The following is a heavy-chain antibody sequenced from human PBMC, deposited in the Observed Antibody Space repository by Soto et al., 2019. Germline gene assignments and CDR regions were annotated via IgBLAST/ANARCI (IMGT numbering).Heavy chain of an antibody. V-gene: IGHV4-59*01. CDR2: IYYSGST. D-gene: IGHD6-13*01. CDR1: GGSISDFY. Sequence: SETLSLTCTVSGGSISDFYWSWIRQPPGKGLEWIGYIYYSGSTNYNPSLKSRVTISVDTSKNQFSLNLRSVTAADTAVYDCARDLTIAAAGHRGLDPWGQGTLVTVS. J-gene: IGHJ5*02. CDR3: ARDLTIAAAGHRGLDP.